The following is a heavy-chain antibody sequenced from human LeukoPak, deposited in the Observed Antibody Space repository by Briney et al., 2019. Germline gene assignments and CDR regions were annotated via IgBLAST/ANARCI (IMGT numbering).Heavy chain of an antibody. CDR1: GFTFSDYW. Sequence: PGGSLRLSCAASGFTFSDYWMHWVRQAPGKGLVWVSRINSDGSSTSYADSVKGRFTISRDNAKNTLYLQMNSLRAEDTAVYYFAREWRGGSYSSGDAFDILGQGTMVTGSS. V-gene: IGHV3-74*01. CDR2: INSDGSST. J-gene: IGHJ3*02. CDR3: AREWRGGSYSSGDAFDI. D-gene: IGHD1-26*01.